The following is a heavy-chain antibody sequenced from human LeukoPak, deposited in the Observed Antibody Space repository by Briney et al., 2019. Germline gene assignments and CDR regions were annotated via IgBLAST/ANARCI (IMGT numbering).Heavy chain of an antibody. CDR1: GYTLTGYY. D-gene: IGHD1/OR15-1a*01. CDR2: INGNSGST. CDR3: ARENIEQWPAFDY. Sequence: ASVKVSCKASGYTLTGYYMHWVRQAPGQGPEWMGWINGNSGSTKYAQKFEGRVTMTSDTSTSTVQMDLGTLRSDDTAVYYCARENIEQWPAFDYWGQGTPVTVSS. J-gene: IGHJ4*02. V-gene: IGHV1-2*02.